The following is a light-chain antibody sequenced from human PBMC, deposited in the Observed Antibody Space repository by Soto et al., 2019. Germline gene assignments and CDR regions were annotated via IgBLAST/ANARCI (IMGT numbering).Light chain of an antibody. CDR2: SNN. CDR3: AAWDDSLNGHVV. J-gene: IGLJ2*01. CDR1: SSNIVSNT. Sequence: QSVLTQPPSASATPGQRVTISCSGSSSNIVSNTVNWYQQLPGTAPKLLIYSNNHRPSGVPDRFSGSKSGTSASLAIRGLQSEDEADYYCAAWDDSLNGHVVFGGGTKVTVL. V-gene: IGLV1-44*01.